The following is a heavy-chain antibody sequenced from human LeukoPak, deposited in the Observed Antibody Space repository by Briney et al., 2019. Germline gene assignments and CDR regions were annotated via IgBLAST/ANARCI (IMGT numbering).Heavy chain of an antibody. V-gene: IGHV3-7*01. Sequence: PGGSLRLSCAASGFTFSSYWMSWVRQAPGKGLEWVANIKQDGSEKYYVDSVKGRFTISRDNAKNSLYLQMNSLRAEDTAVYYCARDLYGDYDCCDYWGQGTLVTVSS. CDR3: ARDLYGDYDCCDY. J-gene: IGHJ4*02. CDR1: GFTFSSYW. CDR2: IKQDGSEK. D-gene: IGHD4-17*01.